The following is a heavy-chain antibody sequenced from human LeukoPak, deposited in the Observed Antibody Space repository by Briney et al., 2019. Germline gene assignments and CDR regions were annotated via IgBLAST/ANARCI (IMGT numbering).Heavy chain of an antibody. D-gene: IGHD3-10*01. Sequence: GGSLRLSCAASGFTFSSYGMSWVRQAPGKGLEWVSAISGSGGSTYYADSVKGRFTISRDNSKNTLYLQMNSLRAEDTAVYYCARNTGKYYYGSGSYYKYYYYMDVWGKGTTVTISS. CDR1: GFTFSSYG. CDR3: ARNTGKYYYGSGSYYKYYYYMDV. J-gene: IGHJ6*03. V-gene: IGHV3-23*01. CDR2: ISGSGGST.